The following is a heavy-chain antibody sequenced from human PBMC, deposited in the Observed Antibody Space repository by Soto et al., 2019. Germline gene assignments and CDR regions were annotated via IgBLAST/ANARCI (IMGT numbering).Heavy chain of an antibody. D-gene: IGHD5-12*01. CDR3: ARGYNGSEKRYGMDV. CDR1: GYTSTHYD. J-gene: IGHJ6*02. Sequence: QVQLVQSGAEVKKPGASVKVSCKASGYTSTHYDINWVRQATGQGLEWMGWMNPNSGNTVYAQKYRGRVTMTRDTSRSTAYMELSSLTSDDTAVYYGARGYNGSEKRYGMDVWGQGTTVTVSS. CDR2: MNPNSGNT. V-gene: IGHV1-8*01.